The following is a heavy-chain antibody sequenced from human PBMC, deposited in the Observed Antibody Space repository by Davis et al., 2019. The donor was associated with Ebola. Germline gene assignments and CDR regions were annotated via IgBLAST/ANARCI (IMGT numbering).Heavy chain of an antibody. CDR1: GDSVSSNSAA. Sequence: SQTLSLTCAISGDSVSSNSAAWNWIRQSPSRGLEWLGRTYYRSKWYNDYAVSVKSRITINPDTSKNQFSLQLNSVTPEDTAVYYCARGRRLGFRTSPLQGIAGVDYWGQGTLVTVSS. D-gene: IGHD4-11*01. V-gene: IGHV6-1*01. J-gene: IGHJ4*02. CDR2: TYYRSKWYN. CDR3: ARGRRLGFRTSPLQGIAGVDY.